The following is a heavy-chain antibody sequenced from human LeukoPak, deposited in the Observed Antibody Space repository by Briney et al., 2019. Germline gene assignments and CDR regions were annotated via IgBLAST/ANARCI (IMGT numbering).Heavy chain of an antibody. Sequence: ASVKVSCKASGYTFTGYYMHWVRQAPGQGLEWMGWINPNSGGTNYAQKFQGRVTMTRDTSISTAYMELSRLRSDDTAVYYCARDPVVGATIDYWGQGTLVTVSS. V-gene: IGHV1-2*02. D-gene: IGHD1-26*01. CDR1: GYTFTGYY. CDR3: ARDPVVGATIDY. J-gene: IGHJ4*02. CDR2: INPNSGGT.